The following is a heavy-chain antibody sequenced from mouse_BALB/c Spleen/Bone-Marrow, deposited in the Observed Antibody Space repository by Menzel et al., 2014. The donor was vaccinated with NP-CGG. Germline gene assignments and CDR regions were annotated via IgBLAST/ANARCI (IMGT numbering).Heavy chain of an antibody. Sequence: EVKLMESGPGLVKPSQTVSLTCTVTGISITTGNYRWSWIRQFPGNKLEWIGYIYYSGTITYNPSLTSRTTITRDTSKNQFFLEMNSLTAEDTATYYCARYYGNYFDFWNQTTTPAVSS. D-gene: IGHD2-1*01. CDR2: IYYSGTI. CDR1: GISITTGNYR. CDR3: ARYYGNYFDF. V-gene: IGHV3-5*02. J-gene: IGHJ2*01.